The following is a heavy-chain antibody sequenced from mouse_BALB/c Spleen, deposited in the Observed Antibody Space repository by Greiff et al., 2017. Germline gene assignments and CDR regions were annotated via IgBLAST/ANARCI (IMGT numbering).Heavy chain of an antibody. J-gene: IGHJ4*01. CDR2: IWAGGST. Sequence: QVQLKQSGPGLVAPSQSLSITCTVSGFSLTSYGVHWVRQPPGKGLEWLGVIWAGGSTNYNSALMSRLSISKDNSKSQVFLKMNSLQTDDTAMYYCARVGVRRGDYAMDYWGQGTSVTVSS. D-gene: IGHD2-14*01. V-gene: IGHV2-9*02. CDR1: GFSLTSYG. CDR3: ARVGVRRGDYAMDY.